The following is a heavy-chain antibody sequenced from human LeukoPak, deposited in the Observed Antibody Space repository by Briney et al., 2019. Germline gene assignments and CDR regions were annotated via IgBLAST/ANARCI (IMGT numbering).Heavy chain of an antibody. CDR2: ISAYNGNT. CDR1: GYTFTIYG. V-gene: IGHV1-18*01. D-gene: IGHD3-10*01. J-gene: IGHJ3*02. Sequence: ASVTVSCKASGYTFTIYGISWVRQAPGQGLEWMGWISAYNGNTNYAQKLQGRVTMTTDTSTSTAYMELRSLRSDDTAVYYCARGRRRITMVRGVIGNAFDIWGQGTMVTVSS. CDR3: ARGRRRITMVRGVIGNAFDI.